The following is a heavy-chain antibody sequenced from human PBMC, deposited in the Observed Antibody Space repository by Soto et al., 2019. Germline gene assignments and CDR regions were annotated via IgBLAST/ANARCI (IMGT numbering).Heavy chain of an antibody. CDR1: GGSISSYY. Sequence: SETLSLTCTVSGGSISSYYWSWIRQPPGKGLEWIGYIYYSGSTNYNPSLKSRVTISVDTSRNQFSLKLSSVTAADTAVYYCARGELRYFDWFPNNWGQGTLVTVSS. CDR3: ARGELRYFDWFPNN. CDR2: IYYSGST. J-gene: IGHJ4*02. D-gene: IGHD3-9*01. V-gene: IGHV4-59*01.